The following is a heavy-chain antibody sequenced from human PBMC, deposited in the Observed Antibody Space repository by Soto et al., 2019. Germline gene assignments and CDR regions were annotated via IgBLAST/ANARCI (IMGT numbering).Heavy chain of an antibody. J-gene: IGHJ3*02. CDR2: IYYSGST. Sequence: PSVTLSLTCSVFGAAIRRYDRSCTRPPPGKRLAWIGPIYYSGSTNYNPSLKSRVTISVDTSKNHFSLKLSSVTAAETAVYYCARLARSWAHDAFDIWGQGTMVT. CDR1: GAAIRRYD. V-gene: IGHV4-59*01. CDR3: ARLARSWAHDAFDI. D-gene: IGHD6-13*01.